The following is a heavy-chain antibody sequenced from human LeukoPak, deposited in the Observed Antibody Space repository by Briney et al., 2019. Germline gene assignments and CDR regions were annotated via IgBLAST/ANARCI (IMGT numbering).Heavy chain of an antibody. D-gene: IGHD6-19*01. V-gene: IGHV4-34*01. CDR3: ASSIYSSGWGHYYYYYYMDV. J-gene: IGHJ6*03. CDR1: GGSFSGYY. Sequence: SETLSLTCAVYGGSFSGYYWSWIRQPPGKGLEWIGEINHSGSTNYNPSLKSRVTISVDTSKNQFSLKLSSVTAADTAVYYCASSIYSSGWGHYYYYYYMDVWGKGTTVTVSS. CDR2: INHSGST.